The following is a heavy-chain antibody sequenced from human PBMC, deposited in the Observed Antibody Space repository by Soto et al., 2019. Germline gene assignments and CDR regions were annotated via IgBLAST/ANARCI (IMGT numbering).Heavy chain of an antibody. V-gene: IGHV3-74*01. CDR1: GFTFRSYW. Sequence: PGGSLRLSCAASGFTFRSYWMQWVRQAPGKGLVWVSWINSDGSSTSYADSVKGRFTISRDNAKNTLYLQMNSLRAEDTAVYYCASGGSSLNFDSWGQETLVTVSS. D-gene: IGHD6-6*01. CDR3: ASGGSSLNFDS. CDR2: INSDGSST. J-gene: IGHJ4*02.